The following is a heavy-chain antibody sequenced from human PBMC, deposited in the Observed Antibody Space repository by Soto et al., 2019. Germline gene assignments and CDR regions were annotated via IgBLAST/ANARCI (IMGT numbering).Heavy chain of an antibody. J-gene: IGHJ6*02. CDR1: GGSFSGYY. V-gene: IGHV4-34*01. CDR3: ARGVWSGYWYYYYGMDV. Sequence: KTSETLSLTCAVYGGSFSGYYWSWIRQPPGKGLEWIGEINHSGSTNYNPSLKSRVTISVDTSKNQFSLKLSSVTAADTAVYYCARGVWSGYWYYYYGMDVWGQGTTVTVSS. D-gene: IGHD3-3*01. CDR2: INHSGST.